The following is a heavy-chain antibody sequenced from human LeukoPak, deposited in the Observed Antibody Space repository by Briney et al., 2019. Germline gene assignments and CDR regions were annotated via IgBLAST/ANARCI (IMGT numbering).Heavy chain of an antibody. Sequence: SETLSLTCAVSGYSISSGYYWGWIRQPPGKGLEWIGSVFHSGSTYNNPSPKTRLTISVDTSKNQFSLKLSSVTAADTAVYYCARGTYSGYDGHDAFDIWGQGTMVTVSS. CDR1: GYSISSGYY. CDR2: VFHSGST. J-gene: IGHJ3*02. V-gene: IGHV4-38-2*01. CDR3: ARGTYSGYDGHDAFDI. D-gene: IGHD5-12*01.